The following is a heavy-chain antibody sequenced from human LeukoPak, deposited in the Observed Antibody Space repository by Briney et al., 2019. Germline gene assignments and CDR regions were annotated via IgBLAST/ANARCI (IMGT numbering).Heavy chain of an antibody. CDR3: ARGPPPDFDC. J-gene: IGHJ4*02. CDR1: GGSFSGYY. Sequence: PSETLSLTCAVYGGSFSGYYWSWIRQPPGKGLEWIGRIYTSGSTDYNPSLKSRVTMSVDTSKNQFSLKLSSVTAADTAVYYCARGPPPDFDCWGQGTLVTVSS. V-gene: IGHV4-59*10. CDR2: IYTSGST.